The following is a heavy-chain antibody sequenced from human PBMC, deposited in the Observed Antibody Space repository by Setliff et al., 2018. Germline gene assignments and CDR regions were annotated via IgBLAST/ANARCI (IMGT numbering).Heavy chain of an antibody. CDR2: ISSSSSTI. Sequence: GGSLRLSCAASGFTFSDYYMSWIRQAPGKGLEWVSYISSSSSTIYYADSVKGRFTIARDNAKNSLYLQMNSMRAEDTAVYYCARQNDFWSGQDFDYWGQGTLVTVSS. CDR3: ARQNDFWSGQDFDY. J-gene: IGHJ4*02. CDR1: GFTFSDYY. D-gene: IGHD3-3*01. V-gene: IGHV3-11*04.